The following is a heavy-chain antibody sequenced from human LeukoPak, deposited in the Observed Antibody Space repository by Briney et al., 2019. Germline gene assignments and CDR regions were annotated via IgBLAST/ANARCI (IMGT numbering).Heavy chain of an antibody. Sequence: PGGSLRLSCAASGFTFSSYSMNWVRQAPGKGLEWVSYISSSSSTIYYADYVEGRFTISRDNAKNSLYLQMNSLRAEDTAVYYCATPLGYYDSSAPKSWGQGTLVTVSS. V-gene: IGHV3-48*04. CDR1: GFTFSSYS. D-gene: IGHD3-22*01. J-gene: IGHJ4*02. CDR3: ATPLGYYDSSAPKS. CDR2: ISSSSSTI.